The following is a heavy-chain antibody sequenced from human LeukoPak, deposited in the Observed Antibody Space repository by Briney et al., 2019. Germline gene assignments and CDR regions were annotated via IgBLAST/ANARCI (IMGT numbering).Heavy chain of an antibody. J-gene: IGHJ3*02. CDR1: GGSISSGSYY. Sequence: SQTLSLTCTVSGGSISSGSYYWSWIRQPAGKGLEWIGYIYYSGSTNYNPSLKSRVTISVDTSKNQFSLKLSSVTAADTAVYYCARVLGHYDISAFDIWGQGTMVTVSS. V-gene: IGHV4-61*09. CDR3: ARVLGHYDISAFDI. CDR2: IYYSGST. D-gene: IGHD3-22*01.